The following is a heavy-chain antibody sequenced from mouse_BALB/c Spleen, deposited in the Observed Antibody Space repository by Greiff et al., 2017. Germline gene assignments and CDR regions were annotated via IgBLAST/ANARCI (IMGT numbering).Heavy chain of an antibody. CDR3: ARFTTLVDYYAMDY. D-gene: IGHD1-1*01. Sequence: QVQLQQSGPELVKPGASVKMSCKASGYTFTSYYIHWVKQRPGQGLEWIGWIYPGDGSTKYNEKFKGKTTLTADKSSSTAYMLLSSLTSEDSAIYFCARFTTLVDYYAMDYWGQGTSVTVSS. J-gene: IGHJ4*01. CDR2: IYPGDGST. V-gene: IGHV1S56*01. CDR1: GYTFTSYY.